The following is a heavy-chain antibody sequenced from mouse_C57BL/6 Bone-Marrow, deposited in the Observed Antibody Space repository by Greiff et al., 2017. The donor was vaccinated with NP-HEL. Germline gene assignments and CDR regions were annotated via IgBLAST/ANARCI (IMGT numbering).Heavy chain of an antibody. J-gene: IGHJ3*01. CDR2: INPYNGDT. CDR3: ARSNYGSISWFAY. V-gene: IGHV1-20*01. CDR1: GYSFTGYF. D-gene: IGHD1-1*01. Sequence: VQLQQSGPELVKPGDSVKISCKASGYSFTGYFMNWVMQSHGKSLEWIGRINPYNGDTFYNQKFKGKATLTVDKSSSTAHMELRSLTSEDSAVYYCARSNYGSISWFAYWGQGTLVTVSA.